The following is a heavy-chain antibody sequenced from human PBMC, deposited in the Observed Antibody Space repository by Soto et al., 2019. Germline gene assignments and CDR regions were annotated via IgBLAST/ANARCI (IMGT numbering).Heavy chain of an antibody. CDR3: AKNQERELPRVIDF. Sequence: PWGSLRLSCATSGLTFINYAIIFFRHAPGGGLEWVSSMSGSSSTTYYADSVRGRFTISRDRSKNTLYLQMSSLRAEDTALYYCAKNQERELPRVIDFWGQGTLVTVSS. CDR2: MSGSSSTT. D-gene: IGHD1-7*01. J-gene: IGHJ4*02. CDR1: GLTFINYA. V-gene: IGHV3-23*01.